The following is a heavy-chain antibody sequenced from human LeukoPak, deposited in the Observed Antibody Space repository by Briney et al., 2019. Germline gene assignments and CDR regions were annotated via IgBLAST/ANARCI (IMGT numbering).Heavy chain of an antibody. CDR3: ATVGSGSFNWFDP. CDR1: GYSFTSYW. Sequence: GESLKISCKGSGYSFTSYWIGWVRQMPGKGLEGMGIIYPGDSDTRYSPSFQGHVTISADKSISTAYLQWSSLKASDTAMYYCATVGSGSFNWFDPWGQGTLVTVSS. V-gene: IGHV5-51*01. CDR2: IYPGDSDT. J-gene: IGHJ5*02. D-gene: IGHD3-10*01.